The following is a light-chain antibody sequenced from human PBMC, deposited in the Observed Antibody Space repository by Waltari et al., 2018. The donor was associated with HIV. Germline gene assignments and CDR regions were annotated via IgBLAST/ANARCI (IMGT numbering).Light chain of an antibody. CDR3: QQYGTSPFT. CDR1: QSVSSNY. Sequence: EIVLTQSPDTPSLSPGDRATLSCRASQSVSSNYLAWYQQKPGQAPRLLIYAASRTATGIPDRFSGSESGTDFTLTINRLEPEDFAVYYCQQYGTSPFTFGPGTKVDIK. CDR2: AAS. V-gene: IGKV3-20*01. J-gene: IGKJ3*01.